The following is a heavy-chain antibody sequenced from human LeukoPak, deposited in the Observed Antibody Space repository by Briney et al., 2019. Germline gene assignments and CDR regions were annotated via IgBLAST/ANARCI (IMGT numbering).Heavy chain of an antibody. J-gene: IGHJ4*02. Sequence: GGSLRLSCAASGFTFSSYVMNWGGQAPGQGLDWVSCISIRGSTIYYADSVKGRFTISRDNSKNTLYLQMNSLRAEDTAVYYCAKTPPYSSGWYLGGGYFDYWGQGTLVTVSS. CDR1: GFTFSSYV. CDR2: ISIRGSTI. V-gene: IGHV3-48*03. CDR3: AKTPPYSSGWYLGGGYFDY. D-gene: IGHD6-19*01.